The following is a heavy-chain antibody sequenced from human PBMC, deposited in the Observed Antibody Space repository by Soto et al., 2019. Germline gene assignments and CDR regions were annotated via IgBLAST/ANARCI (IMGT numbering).Heavy chain of an antibody. J-gene: IGHJ5*02. Sequence: GGSLRLSCAASGFTFSSYWMSWVRQAPGKGLEWVANIKQDGSEKYYVDSVKGRFTISRDNAKNSLYLQMNSLRAEETAVYYCARGPDMPRELPYNWFDPWGQGTLVTVSS. D-gene: IGHD3-10*01. CDR1: GFTFSSYW. CDR3: ARGPDMPRELPYNWFDP. CDR2: IKQDGSEK. V-gene: IGHV3-7*01.